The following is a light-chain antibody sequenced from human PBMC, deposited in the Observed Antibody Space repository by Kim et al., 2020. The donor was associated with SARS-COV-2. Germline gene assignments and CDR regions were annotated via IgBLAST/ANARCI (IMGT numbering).Light chain of an antibody. CDR3: QVWDDSTDHPV. V-gene: IGLV3-21*04. Sequence: SYELTQPPSVSVAPGTTARITCGGSNIGTKVVHWYQQRPGQAPVLVINYDSDRPSGIPERVSGSNSGNTATLTISRVEPGDEADYYCQVWDDSTDHPVFGGGTQLTVL. CDR1: NIGTKV. J-gene: IGLJ3*02. CDR2: YDS.